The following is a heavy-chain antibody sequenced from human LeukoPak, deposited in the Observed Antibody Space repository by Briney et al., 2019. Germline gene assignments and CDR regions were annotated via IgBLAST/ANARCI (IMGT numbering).Heavy chain of an antibody. CDR3: ASSGYSYGWSYYFDY. D-gene: IGHD5-18*01. V-gene: IGHV5-51*01. CDR1: GYNFTIYW. CDR2: IYPGDSDT. Sequence: GESLKISCKGSGYNFTIYWIGWVRQMPGKGLEWMGIIYPGDSDTRYSPSFQGQVTISADKSISTACLQWSSLKASDTAMYYCASSGYSYGWSYYFDYWGQGTLVTVSS. J-gene: IGHJ4*02.